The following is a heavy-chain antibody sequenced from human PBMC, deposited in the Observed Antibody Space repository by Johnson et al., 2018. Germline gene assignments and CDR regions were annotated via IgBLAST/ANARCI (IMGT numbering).Heavy chain of an antibody. V-gene: IGHV4-39*01. CDR3: TRTAYRVIYFWFDP. J-gene: IGHJ5*02. D-gene: IGHD1-26*01. CDR1: GGSISGSSYY. CDR2: ISYSGSP. Sequence: QVQLQESGPGLVKPSETLSLTCTVSGGSISGSSYYWGWIRQPPGEELEWIGSISYSGSPYYNPSLKSRVTMSVDTSKNQLSLKLSSGTAADTAFYYCTRTAYRVIYFWFDPWGQGTLVTVSS.